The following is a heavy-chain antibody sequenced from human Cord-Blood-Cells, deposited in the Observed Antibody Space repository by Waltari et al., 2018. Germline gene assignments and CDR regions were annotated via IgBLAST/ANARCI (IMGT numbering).Heavy chain of an antibody. Sequence: QVQLQQWGAGLLKPSETLSLTCAVYGGSFSGYYGSWIRQPPGTGLEWFGEINHSGSTNYNPSLKSRVTISVDTSKNQFSLKLSSVTAADTAVYYCARRGGITMVRGVIIPYFDYWGQGTLVTVSS. D-gene: IGHD3-10*01. CDR3: ARRGGITMVRGVIIPYFDY. CDR2: INHSGST. CDR1: GGSFSGYY. V-gene: IGHV4-34*01. J-gene: IGHJ4*02.